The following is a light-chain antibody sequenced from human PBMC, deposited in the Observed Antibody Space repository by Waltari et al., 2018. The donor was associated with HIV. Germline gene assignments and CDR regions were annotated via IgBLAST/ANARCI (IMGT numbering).Light chain of an antibody. J-gene: IGLJ3*02. CDR3: QSYDSSLSGLV. CDR2: GNS. V-gene: IGLV1-40*01. CDR1: TSNIGPGSD. Sequence: QSVLTQPPSVSGAPGQRATIPCTGSTSNIGPGSDVHWYQQLPRTAPKLLIYGNSNRPSGVPDRFSGSKSGTSASLAITGLQAEDEADYYCQSYDSSLSGLVFGGGTKLTVL.